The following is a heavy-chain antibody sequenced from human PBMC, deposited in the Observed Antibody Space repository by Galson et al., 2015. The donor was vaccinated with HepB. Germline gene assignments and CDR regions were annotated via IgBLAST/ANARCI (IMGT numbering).Heavy chain of an antibody. D-gene: IGHD3-10*01. Sequence: SLRLSCAASGFTFDDYAIHWVRQAPGKGLEWVSGISWNSGTVGYADSVKGRLTISRDNGKNSLYLQMNSLRAEDAALYYCAKGLNYYGSGRDFFDYWGRGTLVTVSS. CDR2: ISWNSGTV. J-gene: IGHJ4*02. CDR3: AKGLNYYGSGRDFFDY. CDR1: GFTFDDYA. V-gene: IGHV3-9*01.